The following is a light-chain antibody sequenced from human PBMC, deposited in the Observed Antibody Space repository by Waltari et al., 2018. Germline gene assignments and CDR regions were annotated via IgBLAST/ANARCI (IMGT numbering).Light chain of an antibody. CDR1: QSVTNC. J-gene: IGKJ4*01. CDR3: QQRRNWPLT. V-gene: IGKV3-11*01. CDR2: DTS. Sequence: DIVLTQSPAILSLSPGERASLSCRASQSVTNCLAWYQQKPGQAPRLLIYDTSNRATGIPARFSGSGFATDFTLTISSLEPDDFAVYYCQQRRNWPLTFGGGTKVEIK.